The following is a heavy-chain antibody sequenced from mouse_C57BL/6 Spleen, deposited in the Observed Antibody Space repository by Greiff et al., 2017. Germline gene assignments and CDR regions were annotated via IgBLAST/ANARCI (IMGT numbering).Heavy chain of an antibody. CDR3: ARDGSISWFAY. CDR1: GYAFSSYW. D-gene: IGHD1-1*01. J-gene: IGHJ3*01. V-gene: IGHV1-82*01. CDR2: IYPGAGDT. Sequence: VQLQQSGPELVKPGASVKISCKASGYAFSSYWMNWVKQRPGKGLEWIGRIYPGAGDTNYNGKFKGKATLTADKSSSTVYMQLSIMTSDDSAVYFCARDGSISWFAYWGQVTLVTVSA.